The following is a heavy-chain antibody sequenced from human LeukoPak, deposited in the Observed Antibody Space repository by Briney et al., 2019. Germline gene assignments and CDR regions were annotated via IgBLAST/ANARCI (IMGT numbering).Heavy chain of an antibody. CDR1: GFTFSSYD. V-gene: IGHV3-13*01. CDR2: IVTAGDT. CDR3: ARAPFRELPDY. J-gene: IGHJ4*02. Sequence: GGSLRLSCAASGFTFSSYDMHWVRQATGKGLEWVSAIVTAGDTYYPGSAKGRFTISRENAKNSLYLQMNSLRAGDTAVYYCARAPFRELPDYWGQGTLVTVSS. D-gene: IGHD1-26*01.